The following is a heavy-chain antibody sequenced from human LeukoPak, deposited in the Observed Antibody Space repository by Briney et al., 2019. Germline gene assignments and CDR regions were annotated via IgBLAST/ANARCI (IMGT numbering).Heavy chain of an antibody. CDR1: GFTFSSYA. J-gene: IGHJ6*02. V-gene: IGHV3-30-3*01. CDR2: ISYDGSNK. CDR3: ARDSHDSSGYLDYYYGMDV. Sequence: PGGSLRLSCAASGFTFSSYAMHWVRQAPGKGLEWVAVISYDGSNKYYADSVKGRFTISRDNSKNTLYLQMNSLRAEDTAVYYCARDSHDSSGYLDYYYGMDVWGQGTTVTVSS. D-gene: IGHD3-22*01.